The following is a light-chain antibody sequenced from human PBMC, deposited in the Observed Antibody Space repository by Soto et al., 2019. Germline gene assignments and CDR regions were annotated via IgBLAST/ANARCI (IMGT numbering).Light chain of an antibody. V-gene: IGKV2-28*01. CDR3: KQALETPPWT. Sequence: EIVMTQSTLSLSVTPGEPASISCRSSQNLLHNNGFLYLDWYLQKPGQPPQLLINLGSNRASGGPYRFSVSAAGTDFTLKISRVEAEDVGVYFCKQALETPPWTLGQGTKVELK. J-gene: IGKJ1*01. CDR1: QNLLHNNGFLY. CDR2: LGS.